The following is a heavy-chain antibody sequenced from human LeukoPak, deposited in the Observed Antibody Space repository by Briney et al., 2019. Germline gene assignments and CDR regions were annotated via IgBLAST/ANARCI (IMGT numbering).Heavy chain of an antibody. CDR3: AKGRTLVGGSTRSYDH. CDR2: ISGNGGDT. CDR1: GFTVSSNY. D-gene: IGHD1-26*01. Sequence: GGSLRLSCAASGFTVSSNYMSWVRQASGKGLEWVSVISGNGGDTFYADSVKGRFTISRDNSKDMLYLQMNSLRVEDTAVYYCAKGRTLVGGSTRSYDHWGQGTLVTVSS. J-gene: IGHJ4*02. V-gene: IGHV3-23*01.